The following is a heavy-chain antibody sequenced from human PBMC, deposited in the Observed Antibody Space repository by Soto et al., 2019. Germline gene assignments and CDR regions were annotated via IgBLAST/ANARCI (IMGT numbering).Heavy chain of an antibody. Sequence: EVHLLESGGGLVQPGGSLRLSCAASGFRFSSYAMTWVRQAPGRGLEWVSSISGGGYNTYYADSVKGRFTISRDDSKDTLYLQVNSLRAEDTAVYYCVFGIAAAGTGDYWGQGTLVTVSS. J-gene: IGHJ4*02. V-gene: IGHV3-23*01. CDR1: GFRFSSYA. CDR2: ISGGGYNT. CDR3: VFGIAAAGTGDY. D-gene: IGHD6-13*01.